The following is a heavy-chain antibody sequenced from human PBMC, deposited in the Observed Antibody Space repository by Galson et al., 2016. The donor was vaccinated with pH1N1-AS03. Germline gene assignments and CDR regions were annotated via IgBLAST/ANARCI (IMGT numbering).Heavy chain of an antibody. CDR2: IKNNNDNT. CDR3: ARAFEEYLHRDYSSVFDS. J-gene: IGHJ4*02. CDR1: GYTFSNYG. V-gene: IGHV1-18*01. Sequence: SVKVSCKASGYTFSNYGITWVRQAPGQGLQWMGWIKNNNDNTIYGQNFQGRVTLTTDPSTNTAYMELKNLRSDDTGVYYCARAFEEYLHRDYSSVFDSWGQGTLVTVSS. D-gene: IGHD2/OR15-2a*01.